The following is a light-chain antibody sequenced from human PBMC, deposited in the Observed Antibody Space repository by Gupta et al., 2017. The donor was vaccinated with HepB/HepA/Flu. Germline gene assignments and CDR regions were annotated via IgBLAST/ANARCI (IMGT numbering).Light chain of an antibody. Sequence: DIQLTQSPSFLSASVGDRVTITCRASQDINSYLIWYQQKPGKAPNLLIYSASTLQGGVPSRFSGSGSGTEFTLTISSLQPEDFATYYCQQFNSYPITFGQGTLLDIK. CDR3: QQFNSYPIT. CDR2: SAS. V-gene: IGKV1-9*01. CDR1: QDINSY. J-gene: IGKJ5*01.